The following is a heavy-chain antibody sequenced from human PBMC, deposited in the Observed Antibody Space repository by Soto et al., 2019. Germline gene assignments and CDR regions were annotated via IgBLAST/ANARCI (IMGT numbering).Heavy chain of an antibody. D-gene: IGHD2-2*01. J-gene: IGHJ6*03. Sequence: GGSLRLSCAASGFTFSSYWMHWVRQAPGKGLVWVSRINSDGSSTSYADSVKGRFTISRDNAKNTLYLQMNSLRAEDTAVYYCARVDNYHKPAAIPQYYYYYMDVWGNGTPVTVSS. CDR1: GFTFSSYW. CDR2: INSDGSST. CDR3: ARVDNYHKPAAIPQYYYYYMDV. V-gene: IGHV3-74*01.